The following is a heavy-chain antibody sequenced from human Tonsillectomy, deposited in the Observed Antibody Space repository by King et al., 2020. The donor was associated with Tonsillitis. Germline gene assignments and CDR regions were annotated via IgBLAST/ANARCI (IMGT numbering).Heavy chain of an antibody. D-gene: IGHD5-24*01. CDR3: ARHDTDGAFFDL. J-gene: IGHJ2*01. CDR1: GYTFPASW. V-gene: IGHV5-51*01. CDR2: IFPGDSDT. Sequence: VQLVESGAEVKKPGESLKISCTGLGYTFPASWIAWLRQMPGKGLEWMGMIFPGDSDTKYSPSFEGQVTISADASTSTAYLHCSSLRASDTAIYFCARHDTDGAFFDLWGRGTPVTVSS.